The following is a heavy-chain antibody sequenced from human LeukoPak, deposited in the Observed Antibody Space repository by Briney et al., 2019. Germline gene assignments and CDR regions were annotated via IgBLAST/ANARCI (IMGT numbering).Heavy chain of an antibody. CDR3: ARVHSAWVGATQPFDP. D-gene: IGHD1-26*01. Sequence: SVKVSCKASGYTFTSYGINWVRQAPGQGLEWMGGIIPIFGTANYAQKFQGRVTITADESTSTAYMELSSLRSEDTAVYYCARVHSAWVGATQPFDPWGQGTLVTVSS. CDR2: IIPIFGTA. J-gene: IGHJ5*02. V-gene: IGHV1-69*13. CDR1: GYTFTSYG.